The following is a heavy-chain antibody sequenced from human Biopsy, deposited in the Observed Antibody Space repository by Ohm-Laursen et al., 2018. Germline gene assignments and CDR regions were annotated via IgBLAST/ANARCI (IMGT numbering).Heavy chain of an antibody. Sequence: SDTLSLTCTVSGGSISDSTYHWGWIRQSPGKGLEWIGNIYYSGNTDYSPSLKSRVTISVDTSNNQFSLNLSSVTGADTAVYYCARHPTGFWFDPWGQGTLVTVSS. CDR3: ARHPTGFWFDP. CDR1: GGSISDSTYH. CDR2: IYYSGNT. V-gene: IGHV4-39*01. J-gene: IGHJ5*02.